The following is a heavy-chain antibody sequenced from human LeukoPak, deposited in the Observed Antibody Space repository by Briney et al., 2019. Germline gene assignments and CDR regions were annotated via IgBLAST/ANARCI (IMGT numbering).Heavy chain of an antibody. CDR1: GFTFSGSA. CDR3: ARPSSRDGYNLFPDY. D-gene: IGHD5-24*01. V-gene: IGHV3-73*01. J-gene: IGHJ4*02. CDR2: IRSKANNYAT. Sequence: GGSLKLSCAASGFTFSGSAMHWVRQASGKGLEWVGRIRSKANNYATAYAASVKGRFTISRDDSKNTAYLQMNSLKTDDTAVYYCARPSSRDGYNLFPDYWGQGTLVTVSS.